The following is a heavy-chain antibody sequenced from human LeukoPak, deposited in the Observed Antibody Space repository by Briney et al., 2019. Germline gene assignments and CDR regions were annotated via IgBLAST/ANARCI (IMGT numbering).Heavy chain of an antibody. CDR1: GGSFSGYY. Sequence: SETLSLTCAVYGGSFSGYYWSWIRQPPGKGLEWIGEINHSGSTNYNPSLKSRVTISVDTSKNQFSLKLSSVTAADTAVYYCARGLPYDFWSGYYTGMDYWGQGTLVTASS. J-gene: IGHJ4*02. CDR2: INHSGST. V-gene: IGHV4-34*01. CDR3: ARGLPYDFWSGYYTGMDY. D-gene: IGHD3-3*01.